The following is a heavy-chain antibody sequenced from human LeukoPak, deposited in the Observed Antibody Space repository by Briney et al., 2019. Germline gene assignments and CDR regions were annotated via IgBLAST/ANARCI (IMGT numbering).Heavy chain of an antibody. CDR1: GFTFSPHA. CDR3: ARDGQNYLFDY. V-gene: IGHV3-30-3*01. D-gene: IGHD1-7*01. CDR2: ISSDGSDK. J-gene: IGHJ4*02. Sequence: GRSLRLSCAASGFTFSPHAMHWVRQAPGKGLKWVAVISSDGSDKYYADSVKGRFTISRDNSKNTLYLQMNSLRAEDTAVYYCARDGQNYLFDYWGQGTLVTVSS.